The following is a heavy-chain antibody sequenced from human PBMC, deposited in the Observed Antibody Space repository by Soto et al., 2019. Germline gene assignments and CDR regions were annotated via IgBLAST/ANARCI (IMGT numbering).Heavy chain of an antibody. D-gene: IGHD4-17*01. CDR2: IKQDGSEK. J-gene: IGHJ4*02. V-gene: IGHV3-7*01. Sequence: GSLRLSCAASGFTFSSYWMSWVRQAPGKGLEWVANIKQDGSEKYYVDSVKGRFTISRDNAKNSLYLQMNSLRAEDTAVYYCARHRTVYGDYYHDYWGQGTLVTVSS. CDR1: GFTFSSYW. CDR3: ARHRTVYGDYYHDY.